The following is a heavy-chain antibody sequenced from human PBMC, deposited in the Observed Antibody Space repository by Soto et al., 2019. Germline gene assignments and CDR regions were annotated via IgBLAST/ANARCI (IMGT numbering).Heavy chain of an antibody. CDR1: GGSISSSSYY. CDR3: ARHAGYCSGGSCYSHWFDP. D-gene: IGHD2-15*01. V-gene: IGHV4-39*01. J-gene: IGHJ5*02. CDR2: IYYSGST. Sequence: SETLSLTCTVSGGSISSSSYYWGWIRQPPGKGLEWIGSIYYSGSTYYNPSLKSRVTISVDTSKNQLSLKLSSVTAADTAVYYCARHAGYCSGGSCYSHWFDPWGQGTLVTVSS.